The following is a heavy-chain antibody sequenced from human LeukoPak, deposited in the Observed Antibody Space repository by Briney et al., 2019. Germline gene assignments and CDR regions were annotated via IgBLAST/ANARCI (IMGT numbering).Heavy chain of an antibody. CDR3: ANGGSSSSMVAY. CDR2: IRYDGSNK. CDR1: GFTFSSYG. D-gene: IGHD6-6*01. Sequence: GGSLRLSCAASGFTFSSYGMHWVRQAPGKGLEWVAFIRYDGSNKYYADSVKGRFTISRDNSKNTLYLQMNSLRAEDTAVYYCANGGSSSSMVAYWGQGTLVRLL. J-gene: IGHJ4*02. V-gene: IGHV3-30*02.